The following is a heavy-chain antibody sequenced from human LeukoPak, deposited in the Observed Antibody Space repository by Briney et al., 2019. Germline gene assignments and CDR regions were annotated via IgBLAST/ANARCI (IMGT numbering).Heavy chain of an antibody. Sequence: SEILSLTCTVSGGSISTYYWNWIRQPPGKGLEWIGYIYYSGSTNYNPSLTGRVTISVDTSKNQFSLKLSSVTAADTAVYYCAREYNYYDSSGWDAFEIWGQGTMVTVSS. J-gene: IGHJ3*02. CDR3: AREYNYYDSSGWDAFEI. CDR2: IYYSGST. D-gene: IGHD3-22*01. CDR1: GGSISTYY. V-gene: IGHV4-59*01.